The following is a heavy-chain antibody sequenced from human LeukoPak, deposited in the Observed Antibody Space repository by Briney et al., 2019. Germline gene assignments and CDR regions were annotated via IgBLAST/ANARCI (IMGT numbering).Heavy chain of an antibody. J-gene: IGHJ3*02. V-gene: IGHV4-31*03. Sequence: PSQTLSLTCTVSGGSISSGGYYWGWIRQHPGKGLEWIGYIYYSGSTYYNPSLKSRVTISVDTSKNQFSLKLSSVTAADTAVYYCARFVPAAMAQYAFDIWGQGTMVTVSS. CDR2: IYYSGST. CDR3: ARFVPAAMAQYAFDI. CDR1: GGSISSGGYY. D-gene: IGHD2-2*01.